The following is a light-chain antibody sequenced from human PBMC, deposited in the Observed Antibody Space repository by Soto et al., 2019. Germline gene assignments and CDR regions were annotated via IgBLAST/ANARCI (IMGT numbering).Light chain of an antibody. CDR3: QQSNSVPRT. CDR1: QTISKY. Sequence: DIQMTQSPSSLSASVGDSVTITCRASQTISKYLNWYQQKPGKAPKLLIYEASTLQSGVPSRFSGSGSGTDFPLTINRLQTEGIATYYCQQSNSVPRTFGQGTKVDIK. V-gene: IGKV1-39*01. J-gene: IGKJ1*01. CDR2: EAS.